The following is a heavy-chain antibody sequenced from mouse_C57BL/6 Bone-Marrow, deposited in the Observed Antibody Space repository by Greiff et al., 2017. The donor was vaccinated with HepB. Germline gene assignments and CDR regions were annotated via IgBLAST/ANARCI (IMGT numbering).Heavy chain of an antibody. Sequence: VMLVESGPGLVQPSQSLSITCTVSGFSLTSYGVHWVRQSPGKGLEWLGVIWSGGSTDYNAAFISRLSISKDNSKSQVFFKMNSLQAADTAIYYCARNYDKAMDYWGQGTSVTVSS. D-gene: IGHD2-3*01. CDR1: GFSLTSYG. CDR3: ARNYDKAMDY. V-gene: IGHV2-2*01. J-gene: IGHJ4*01. CDR2: IWSGGST.